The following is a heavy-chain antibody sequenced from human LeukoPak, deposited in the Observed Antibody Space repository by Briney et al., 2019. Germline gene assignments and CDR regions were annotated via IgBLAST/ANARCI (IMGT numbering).Heavy chain of an antibody. Sequence: GGSLRLSCAASGFTFSDYYMNWIRQAPGKGLEWVSYISSSGRTIYYADSVKGRFTISRDNAKNSLYLQMNSLRAEDTAVYYCARDRWSTYQDHWGQGTLVTVSS. J-gene: IGHJ4*02. V-gene: IGHV3-11*01. D-gene: IGHD5/OR15-5a*01. CDR3: ARDRWSTYQDH. CDR2: ISSSGRTI. CDR1: GFTFSDYY.